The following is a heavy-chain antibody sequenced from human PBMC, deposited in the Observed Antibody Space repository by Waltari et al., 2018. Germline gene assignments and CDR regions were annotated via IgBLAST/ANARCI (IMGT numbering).Heavy chain of an antibody. V-gene: IGHV3-21*03. CDR3: ARDGPNYYYYMDV. CDR1: GFTFSSYS. CDR2: ISSSSSYI. J-gene: IGHJ6*03. Sequence: EVQLVESGGGLVKPGGSLRLSCAASGFTFSSYSMNWVRQAPGKGLEWVSSISSSSSYIYYADEVKGRVTISRDNAKNSLYLQRNSLRAEDTAVYYCARDGPNYYYYMDVWGKGTTVTVSS.